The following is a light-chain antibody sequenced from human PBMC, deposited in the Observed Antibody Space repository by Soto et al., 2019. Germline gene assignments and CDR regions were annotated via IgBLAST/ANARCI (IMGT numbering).Light chain of an antibody. CDR1: QSVSNTY. V-gene: IGKV3-20*01. J-gene: IGKJ1*01. Sequence: EIVLTQSPGTLSLSPGERATLSCRASQSVSNTYLAWYQQKPGQAPRLLIYGASSRATGIPDRFSGSGSGTDFNLTISRLEPEDFAVYYCQQFAGLWTFGQGTKVEIK. CDR2: GAS. CDR3: QQFAGLWT.